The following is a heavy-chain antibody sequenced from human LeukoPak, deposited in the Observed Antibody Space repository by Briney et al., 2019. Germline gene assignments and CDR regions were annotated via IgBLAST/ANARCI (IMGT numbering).Heavy chain of an antibody. CDR1: GGSISSYY. CDR2: IYYSGST. D-gene: IGHD4-17*01. V-gene: IGHV4-59*12. Sequence: SETLSLTCTVSGGSISSYYWSWIRQPPGKGLEWIGYIYYSGSTNYNPSLKSRVTISVDTSKNQFSLKLSSVTAADTAVYYCARIPTTVTPPRGMDVWGQGTTVTVSS. J-gene: IGHJ6*02. CDR3: ARIPTTVTPPRGMDV.